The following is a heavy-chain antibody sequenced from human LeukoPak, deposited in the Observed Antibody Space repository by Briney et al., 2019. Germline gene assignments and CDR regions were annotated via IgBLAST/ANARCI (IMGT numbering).Heavy chain of an antibody. Sequence: PSETLSLTCAVYGGSFSGYYWSWIRQPPGKGLEWIGEINHSGSTNYNPSLKSRVTISVDTSKNQFSLKLSSVTAADTAVYYCARRTWGSGAGYFDFWGQGTLVTVSS. CDR1: GGSFSGYY. J-gene: IGHJ4*02. CDR3: ARRTWGSGAGYFDF. D-gene: IGHD7-27*01. CDR2: INHSGST. V-gene: IGHV4-34*01.